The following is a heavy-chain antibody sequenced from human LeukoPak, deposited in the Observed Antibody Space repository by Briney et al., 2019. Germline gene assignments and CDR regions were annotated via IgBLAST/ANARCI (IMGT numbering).Heavy chain of an antibody. V-gene: IGHV3-43*01. J-gene: IGHJ3*02. CDR1: GFTFDGYT. D-gene: IGHD6-19*01. Sequence: GALRLSCAASGFTFDGYTMHWVRQAPGKGLEWVSLISWDGGSTYYADSVKGRFTISRDNSKNSLYLQMNSLRGEDTAVYYCARDGVVVAGTRRAFDIWGQGTMVTVSS. CDR2: ISWDGGST. CDR3: ARDGVVVAGTRRAFDI.